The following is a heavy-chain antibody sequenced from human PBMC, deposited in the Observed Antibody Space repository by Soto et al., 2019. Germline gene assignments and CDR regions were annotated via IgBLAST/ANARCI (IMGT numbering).Heavy chain of an antibody. CDR2: IYYSGST. V-gene: IGHV4-31*03. CDR3: ARDGPVRAATRRLDV. J-gene: IGHJ6*02. D-gene: IGHD3-10*01. Sequence: QVQLQESGPGLVKPSQTLSLTCTVSGGSISSGGYYWSWIRQHPGKGLEWIGYIYYSGSTYYNPSLTGRVTISVDTSKNQFSLKLSSVTAADTAVYYCARDGPVRAATRRLDVWGQGTTVTVSS. CDR1: GGSISSGGYY.